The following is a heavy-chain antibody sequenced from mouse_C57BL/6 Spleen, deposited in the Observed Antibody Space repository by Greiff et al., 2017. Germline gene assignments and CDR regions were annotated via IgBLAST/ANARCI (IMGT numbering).Heavy chain of an antibody. CDR1: GYTFTDYY. Sequence: EVQLQQSGPELVKPGASVKISCKASGYTFTDYYMNWVKQSPGQSLEWIGDINPNNGGTSYNQKFKGKATLTVDTSSSTAYMELRSLTSEDSAVXYCANYGNPHYFDYWGQGTTLTVSS. CDR3: ANYGNPHYFDY. CDR2: INPNNGGT. D-gene: IGHD2-1*01. V-gene: IGHV1-26*01. J-gene: IGHJ2*01.